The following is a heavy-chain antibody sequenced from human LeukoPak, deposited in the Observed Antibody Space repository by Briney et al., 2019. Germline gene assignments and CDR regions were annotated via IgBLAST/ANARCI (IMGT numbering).Heavy chain of an antibody. D-gene: IGHD1-26*01. Sequence: PAETLALIRTVSGRPIRIYYWSCVPGPAGRGLEGIGHIYTSRRPNYNAPLKSRVSMSVDTSKHHFSLKLSSVTAADTAVFYCARENSGSYREFDYWRQGTLVTVPS. CDR2: IYTSRRP. CDR1: GRPIRIYY. J-gene: IGHJ4*02. CDR3: ARENSGSYREFDY. V-gene: IGHV4-4*07.